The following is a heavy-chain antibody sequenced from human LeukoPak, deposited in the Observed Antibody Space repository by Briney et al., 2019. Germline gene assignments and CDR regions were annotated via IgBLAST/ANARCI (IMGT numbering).Heavy chain of an antibody. J-gene: IGHJ4*02. CDR3: ARDGVSLGGPFDY. CDR1: GYTFTGYY. D-gene: IGHD3-16*01. V-gene: IGHV1-2*02. CDR2: INPNSGAT. Sequence: ASVKVSCKPSGYTFTGYYMHWVRQPPGQGLELTGWINPNSGATNYAQKFQGRVTVTRDTSINTAYMELSRLRSDDTAVYYCARDGVSLGGPFDYWGQGTLVTVSS.